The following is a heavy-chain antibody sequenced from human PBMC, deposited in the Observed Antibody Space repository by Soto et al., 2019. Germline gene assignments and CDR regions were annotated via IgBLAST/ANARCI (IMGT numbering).Heavy chain of an antibody. CDR2: ISYDGRNK. Sequence: QVQLVESGGGVVQPGRSLRLSCAASGFTFSSYAMHWVRQAPGKRLEWVAFISYDGRNKYYADAVKGRFTISRDNSKNTLNQQMNSLRAEDTAVYYCARDGGYSLNYFDYWGQGTLVTVSS. CDR3: ARDGGYSLNYFDY. D-gene: IGHD5-18*01. V-gene: IGHV3-30*04. CDR1: GFTFSSYA. J-gene: IGHJ4*02.